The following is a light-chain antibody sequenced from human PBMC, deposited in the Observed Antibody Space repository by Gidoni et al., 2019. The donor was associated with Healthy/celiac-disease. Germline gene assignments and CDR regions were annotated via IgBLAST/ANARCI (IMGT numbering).Light chain of an antibody. Sequence: ELVLTQSPRTLSLSPGERATLSCSASQSVSSSYLAWCQQKPGQAPRLLIYGASSRATGIPDRFSGSGSGTDFTLTISRLEPEDFAVYYCQQYGSSLYTFGQGTKLEIK. CDR1: QSVSSSY. CDR2: GAS. CDR3: QQYGSSLYT. V-gene: IGKV3-20*01. J-gene: IGKJ2*01.